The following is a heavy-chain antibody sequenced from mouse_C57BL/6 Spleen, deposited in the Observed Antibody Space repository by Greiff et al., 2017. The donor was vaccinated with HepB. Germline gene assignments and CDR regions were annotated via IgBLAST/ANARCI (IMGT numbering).Heavy chain of an antibody. CDR3: ARRRYGYDRGAMDY. V-gene: IGHV5-6*02. CDR2: ISSGGRYT. Sequence: EVMLVESGGDLVKPGGSLKLSCAASGFTFSSYVMSWVRQTPDKRLEWVATISSGGRYTYYPDSVNGRFTISRDNAKNTLYLQMSSLKSEDTAMYYCARRRYGYDRGAMDYWGQGTSVTVSS. J-gene: IGHJ4*01. D-gene: IGHD2-2*01. CDR1: GFTFSSYV.